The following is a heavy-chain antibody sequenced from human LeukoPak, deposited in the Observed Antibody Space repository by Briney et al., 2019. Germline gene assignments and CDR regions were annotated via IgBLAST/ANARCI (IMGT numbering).Heavy chain of an antibody. CDR1: GGSISSYY. D-gene: IGHD2-15*01. CDR2: IYYSGST. CDR3: ASEYRSHDAFDI. Sequence: SETLSLTCTVSGGSISSYYWSWIRQPPGKGLEWIGYIYYSGSTYYNPSLKSRVTISVDTSKNQFSLKLSSVTAADTAVYYCASEYRSHDAFDIWGQGTMVTVSS. J-gene: IGHJ3*02. V-gene: IGHV4-59*12.